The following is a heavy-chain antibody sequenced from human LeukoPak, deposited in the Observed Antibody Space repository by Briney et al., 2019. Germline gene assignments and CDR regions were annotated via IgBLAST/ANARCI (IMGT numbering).Heavy chain of an antibody. J-gene: IGHJ4*02. Sequence: GGSLRLSCAASGFTFSNYGMSWVRQAPGKGLEWVSVITGSGRATYYADSVKGRLTISRDNSKNTLYLQMNSLRAEDTAVYYCAKDDGAGSYYNVMVVDFWGQGTLVTVSS. CDR1: GFTFSNYG. V-gene: IGHV3-23*01. CDR2: ITGSGRAT. D-gene: IGHD3-10*01. CDR3: AKDDGAGSYYNVMVVDF.